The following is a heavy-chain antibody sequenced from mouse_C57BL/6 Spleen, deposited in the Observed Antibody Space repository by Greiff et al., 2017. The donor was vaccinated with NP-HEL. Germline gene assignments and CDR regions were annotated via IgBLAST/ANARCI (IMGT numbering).Heavy chain of an antibody. V-gene: IGHV1-62-2*01. Sequence: VKLQQSGAELVKPGASVKLSCKVSGYTFTEYTIHWVKQRSGQGLEWFGWFYPGSGSIKYNEKFKDKATLTADKSSSTGDMVLSRLTSEDSAVYFCARHEDPHYGCSYDDWGQGTTLTVPS. CDR1: GYTFTEYT. CDR2: FYPGSGSI. J-gene: IGHJ2*01. CDR3: ARHEDPHYGCSYDD. D-gene: IGHD1-1*01.